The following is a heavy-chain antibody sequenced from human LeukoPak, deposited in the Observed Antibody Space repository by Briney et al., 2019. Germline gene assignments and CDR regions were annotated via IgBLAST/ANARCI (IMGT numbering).Heavy chain of an antibody. Sequence: SETLPLTCTVSGGSISSSSYYWGWIRQPPGKGLEWIGSIYYSRTTSYNPSLTSRVTISVDTSKNQLSLKLSSVTAADTAVYYCVRGGCSSTSCPPDYWGQGTLVTVSS. CDR2: IYYSRTT. V-gene: IGHV4-39*07. CDR1: GGSISSSSYY. CDR3: VRGGCSSTSCPPDY. J-gene: IGHJ4*02. D-gene: IGHD2-2*01.